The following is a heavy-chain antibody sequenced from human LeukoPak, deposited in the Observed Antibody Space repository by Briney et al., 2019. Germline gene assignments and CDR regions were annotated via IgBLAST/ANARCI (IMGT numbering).Heavy chain of an antibody. Sequence: GGSLRLSCAASGFTFSSYWMHWVRQAPGKGLVWVSRINSDGSSTSYADSVKGRFTISRDNAKNTLYLQMNSLRAEDTAVYYCTTAELERRVHYYYYYGMDVWGQGTTVTVSS. D-gene: IGHD1-1*01. CDR1: GFTFSSYW. CDR2: INSDGSST. V-gene: IGHV3-74*01. CDR3: TTAELERRVHYYYYYGMDV. J-gene: IGHJ6*02.